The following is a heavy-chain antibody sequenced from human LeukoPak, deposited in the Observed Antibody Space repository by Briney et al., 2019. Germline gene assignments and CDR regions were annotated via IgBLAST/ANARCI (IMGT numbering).Heavy chain of an antibody. J-gene: IGHJ2*01. CDR3: ARDRALLVGATPYWYFDL. D-gene: IGHD1-26*01. V-gene: IGHV4-59*01. CDR2: IYYSGST. Sequence: SETLSLTCTVSGGSISSYYWSWIRQPPGKGLEWIGYIYYSGSTNYNPSLKSRVTISVDTSKNQFFLKLSSVTAADTVVYYCARDRALLVGATPYWYFDLWGRGTLVTVSS. CDR1: GGSISSYY.